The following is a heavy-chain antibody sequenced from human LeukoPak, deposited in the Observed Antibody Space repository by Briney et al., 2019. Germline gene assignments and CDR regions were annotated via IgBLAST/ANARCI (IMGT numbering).Heavy chain of an antibody. D-gene: IGHD3-22*01. Sequence: GGSLRLSCAASGFTFSSYAMSWVRQAPGKGLEWVSAISGSGDSTYYGDSVKGRFTISRDNSKNTLYLQMNSLRAEDTAVYYCAGLVGRYSSGLYYYYFDYWGQGTLVTVSS. J-gene: IGHJ4*02. CDR2: ISGSGDST. V-gene: IGHV3-23*01. CDR1: GFTFSSYA. CDR3: AGLVGRYSSGLYYYYFDY.